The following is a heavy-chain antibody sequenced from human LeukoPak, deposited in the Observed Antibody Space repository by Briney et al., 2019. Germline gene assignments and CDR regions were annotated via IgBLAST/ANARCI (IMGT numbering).Heavy chain of an antibody. CDR3: ARGRWDTGGLHGLDV. CDR1: GFTSSSFG. V-gene: IGHV3-33*01. D-gene: IGHD2-8*02. J-gene: IGHJ6*02. CDR2: IWYDGSNK. Sequence: PGGSLGLSCAASGFTSSSFGMHWVRQAPGRGLEWVAVIWYDGSNKYYADSVKGRFTISRDNSQNTLYLQGNNLRAEDTAVYCCARGRWDTGGLHGLDVWGQGTTVTVSS.